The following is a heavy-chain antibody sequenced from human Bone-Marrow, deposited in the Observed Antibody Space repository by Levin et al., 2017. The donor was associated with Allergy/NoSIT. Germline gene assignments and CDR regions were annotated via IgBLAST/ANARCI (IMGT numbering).Heavy chain of an antibody. Sequence: KASETLSLTCTVSGGSISSGDYYWSWIRQPPGKGLEWIGYIYYSGSTYYNPSLKSRVTISVDTSKNQFSLKLSSVTAADTAVYYCARGQLNPYYYYGMDVWGQGTTVTVSS. CDR1: GGSISSGDYY. J-gene: IGHJ6*02. CDR3: ARGQLNPYYYYGMDV. D-gene: IGHD1-1*01. V-gene: IGHV4-30-4*01. CDR2: IYYSGST.